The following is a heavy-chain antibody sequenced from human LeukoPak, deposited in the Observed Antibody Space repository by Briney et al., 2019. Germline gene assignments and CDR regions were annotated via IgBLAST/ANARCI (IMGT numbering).Heavy chain of an antibody. Sequence: GASVKVSCKTSGHTYTNYAMNWVRQAPGQGLEWMGWINTNTGNSTYAQGFIGRLVFSLDTSVSTAYLQISSLKAEDTAVYYSARGFAYSGYSAFDYWGQGTLVTVSS. CDR1: GHTYTNYA. CDR2: INTNTGNS. J-gene: IGHJ4*02. D-gene: IGHD5-12*01. V-gene: IGHV7-4-1*02. CDR3: ARGFAYSGYSAFDY.